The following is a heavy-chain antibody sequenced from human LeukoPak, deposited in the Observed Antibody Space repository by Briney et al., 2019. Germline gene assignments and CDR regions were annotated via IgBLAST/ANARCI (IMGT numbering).Heavy chain of an antibody. D-gene: IGHD3-10*01. CDR3: ARHSDVIGAI. Sequence: GESLKISCKASGYTFTHQWSGWVRQKSGSGLEWMGIMYPRDSDTRYSPSFQGHVSISADTSINTAYLEWSRLEASDTAIYYCARHSDVIGAIWGQGTLVTVSS. CDR1: GYTFTHQW. V-gene: IGHV5-51*01. CDR2: MYPRDSDT. J-gene: IGHJ4*02.